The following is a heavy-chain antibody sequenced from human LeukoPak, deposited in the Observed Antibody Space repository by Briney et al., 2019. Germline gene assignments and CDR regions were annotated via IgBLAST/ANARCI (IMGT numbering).Heavy chain of an antibody. CDR1: GGSISSYY. CDR3: ARHGHYYDTSGYYSIPDF. V-gene: IGHV4-59*08. D-gene: IGHD3-22*01. CDR2: IYYSGST. Sequence: KASETLSLTCTVSGGSISSYYWSWIRQPPGKGLEWIGYIYYSGSTNYNPPLKSRVTISVDTSKNQISLKLSSVTAADTAVYYCARHGHYYDTSGYYSIPDFWGQGTLVTVSS. J-gene: IGHJ4*02.